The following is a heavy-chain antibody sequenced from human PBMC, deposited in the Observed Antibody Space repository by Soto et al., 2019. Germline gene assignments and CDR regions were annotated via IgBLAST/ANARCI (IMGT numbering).Heavy chain of an antibody. CDR2: ISSSSSYI. CDR3: AREGRIPLSETDKYSCDY. J-gene: IGHJ4*02. CDR1: GFTFSSYS. V-gene: IGHV3-21*01. Sequence: PGGSLRLSCAASGFTFSSYSMNWFRQAPGKGLEWVSSISSSSSYIYYADSVKGRFTISRDNAKNSLYLQMNSLRAEDTAVYYCAREGRIPLSETDKYSCDYWGQGTRVTVSS.